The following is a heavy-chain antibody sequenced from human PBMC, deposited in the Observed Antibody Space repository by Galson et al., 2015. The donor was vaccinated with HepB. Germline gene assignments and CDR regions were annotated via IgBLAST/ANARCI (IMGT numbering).Heavy chain of an antibody. D-gene: IGHD5-12*01. J-gene: IGHJ4*02. CDR2: RNPNSGNT. CDR3: ARAIRGHLYSDS. Sequence: SVKVSCKAVGYTFSSYDIAWVRQATGQGLEWIGWRNPNSGNTGIAPKFRGRVTLTGDTSTNSAYMELSSLASEDRALYYCARAIRGHLYSDSWGQGTLVTVSS. V-gene: IGHV1-8*02. CDR1: GYTFSSYD.